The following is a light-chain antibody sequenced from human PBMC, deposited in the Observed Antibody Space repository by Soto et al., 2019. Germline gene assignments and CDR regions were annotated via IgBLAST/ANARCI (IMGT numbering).Light chain of an antibody. CDR3: QQYDNLPLT. Sequence: DVQMTQSPSSLSASVGDRITITCQASQHINNYLNWYQQKPGKAPRLLIFDVSNLATGVPSRFSGSGFGTEFTFTISNLQPEDFATYYCQQYDNLPLTFGPGTRVDV. J-gene: IGKJ3*01. CDR1: QHINNY. CDR2: DVS. V-gene: IGKV1-33*01.